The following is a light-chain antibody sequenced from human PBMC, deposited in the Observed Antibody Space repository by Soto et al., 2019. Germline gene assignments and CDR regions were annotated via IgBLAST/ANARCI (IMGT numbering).Light chain of an antibody. J-gene: IGKJ5*01. CDR1: QTISTY. CDR2: GAT. Sequence: DIQMTQSPSSLSASVGDRVTITCRASQTISTYLSWFQQKPGTAPSLLIYGATTLQSGVPSRFSGSGSGTDFTLTISRLEPEDSAVYYCQQYGSSGTFGQGTRLEIK. V-gene: IGKV1-39*01. CDR3: QQYGSSGT.